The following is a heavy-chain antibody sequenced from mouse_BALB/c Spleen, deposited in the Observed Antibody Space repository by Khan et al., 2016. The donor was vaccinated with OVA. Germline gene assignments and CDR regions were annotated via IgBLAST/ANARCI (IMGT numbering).Heavy chain of an antibody. CDR2: ISTGGHYT. J-gene: IGHJ4*01. CDR1: GFTFSSYA. V-gene: IGHV5-9-3*01. CDR3: ARSEVDYHGMDY. Sequence: EVELVESGGGLVKPGGSLKLSCSAFGFTFSSYAMSWVRQTPEKRLECVATISTGGHYTFYPDSVKGRFTISRDNAKNTLYLQMSSLRSEDTAMYDCARSEVDYHGMDYWGQGTSVTVSS.